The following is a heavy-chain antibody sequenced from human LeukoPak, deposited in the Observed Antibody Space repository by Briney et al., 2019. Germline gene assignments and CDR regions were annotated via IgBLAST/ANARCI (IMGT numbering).Heavy chain of an antibody. CDR1: GFTSSSYA. V-gene: IGHV3-23*01. J-gene: IGHJ4*02. Sequence: GGSLRLSCAASGFTSSSYAMSWVRQAPGKGLEWVSAISGSGGSTYYADSVKGRFTISRDNSKNTLYLQMNSLRAEDTAVYYCAKDKGGLLWFGAEPRPPYYFDYWGQGTLVTVSS. D-gene: IGHD3-10*01. CDR3: AKDKGGLLWFGAEPRPPYYFDY. CDR2: ISGSGGST.